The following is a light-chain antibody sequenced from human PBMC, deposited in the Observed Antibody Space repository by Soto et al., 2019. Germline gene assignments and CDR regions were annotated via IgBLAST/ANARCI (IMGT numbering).Light chain of an antibody. J-gene: IGLJ1*01. CDR1: SSDVGSYNY. CDR3: SSYTSSSTL. CDR2: EVS. Sequence: QSPLTQPASVSGSPGQSITISCTGTSSDVGSYNYVSWYQQHPGKAPKLMIYEVSDRPSGISSRFSGSKSGNTASLTISGLQTEDEADYYCSSYTSSSTLFGTGTKLTVL. V-gene: IGLV2-14*01.